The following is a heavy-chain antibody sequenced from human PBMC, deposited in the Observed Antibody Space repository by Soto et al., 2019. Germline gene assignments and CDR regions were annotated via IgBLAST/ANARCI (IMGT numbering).Heavy chain of an antibody. J-gene: IGHJ4*02. Sequence: QVHLQESGPGLVKPSETMSLTCTASGASIRNFYWNWVRQFPGKGLEWIGHIYNGERTNYNPSLKSQVTLSVDTSKTQFSLKLSSVTVAETAVYYCAQTTGWPGFDYWGQGTLVAVSS. CDR1: GASIRNFY. D-gene: IGHD6-19*01. CDR2: IYNGERT. V-gene: IGHV4-59*01. CDR3: AQTTGWPGFDY.